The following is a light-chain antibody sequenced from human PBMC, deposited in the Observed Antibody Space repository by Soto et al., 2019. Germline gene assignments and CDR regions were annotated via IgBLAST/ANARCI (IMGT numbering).Light chain of an antibody. CDR1: HSNIGANT. CDR3: AAWDDSLHGLI. CDR2: TND. Sequence: QSVLSQPPSASGTPGQRVSLSCSGSHSNIGANTVNWYQHVPGAAPTLLIYTNDQRPSGVAGRFSGSKSGTSASLAISGLQSDDEGHYYCAAWDDSLHGLIFGGGTKLTVL. V-gene: IGLV1-44*01. J-gene: IGLJ2*01.